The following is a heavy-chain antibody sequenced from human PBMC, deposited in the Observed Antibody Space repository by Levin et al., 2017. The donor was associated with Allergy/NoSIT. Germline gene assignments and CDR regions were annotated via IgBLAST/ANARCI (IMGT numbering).Heavy chain of an antibody. V-gene: IGHV4-59*01. Sequence: PGGSLRLSCTVSGGSISDYYWSWIRQPPGKGLEWIGFIYYTGSTNYNPSLKSRVTISVDTSKNQFSLKLRSVTAADTAVYYCARARDCFSCHFDYWGQGTLVTVSS. CDR2: IYYTGST. CDR1: GGSISDYY. CDR3: ARARDCFSCHFDY. J-gene: IGHJ4*02. D-gene: IGHD2-21*02.